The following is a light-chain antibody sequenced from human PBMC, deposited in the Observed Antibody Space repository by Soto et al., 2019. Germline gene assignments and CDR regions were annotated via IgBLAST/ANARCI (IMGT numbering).Light chain of an antibody. J-gene: IGKJ1*01. CDR2: AAS. CDR3: QQYKSWRT. V-gene: IGKV3-15*01. CDR1: QSIDSK. Sequence: IVMTQSPATLSVSPGERATLSCRAGQSIDSKLAWYQQRPGQAPRLLIYAASTRATGIPARFSGSGSGTEFTLTISGLQSEDFGVYYCQQYKSWRTFGQGTNVDIK.